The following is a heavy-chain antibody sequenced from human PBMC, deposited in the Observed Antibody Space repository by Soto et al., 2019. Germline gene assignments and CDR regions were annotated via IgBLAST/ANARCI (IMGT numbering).Heavy chain of an antibody. CDR1: GFTFSRYS. Sequence: EVQLVESGGGLVRPGGSLRLSCAASGFTFSRYSMNWVRQAPGKGLEWVSSISSTTNYIYYADSMKGRFTVSRDNAKNSVYLDMNSLSAEDTAVYYCARESEDLTSNFDYWCQGNLVTVSS. CDR2: ISSTTNYI. V-gene: IGHV3-21*01. J-gene: IGHJ4*02. CDR3: ARESEDLTSNFDY.